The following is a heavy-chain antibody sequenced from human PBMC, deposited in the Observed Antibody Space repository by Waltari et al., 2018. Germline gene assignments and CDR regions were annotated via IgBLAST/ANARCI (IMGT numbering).Heavy chain of an antibody. CDR2: IYHSGRT. J-gene: IGHJ4*02. CDR3: ASSYSSGWYYFDY. V-gene: IGHV4-4*02. Sequence: QVQLQESGPGLVKPSGTLSLTCAVSGGSSSSRNWWSWVRQPPGKGLEWIGEIYHSGRTNYNPSLKSRVTISVDKSKNQFSLKLSSVTAADTAVYYCASSYSSGWYYFDYWGQGTLVTVSS. CDR1: GGSSSSRNW. D-gene: IGHD6-19*01.